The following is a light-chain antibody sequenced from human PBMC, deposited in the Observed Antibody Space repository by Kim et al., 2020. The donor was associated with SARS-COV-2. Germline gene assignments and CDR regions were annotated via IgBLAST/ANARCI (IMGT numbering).Light chain of an antibody. CDR2: SNN. Sequence: ELTHPPSASGTPGQRVTISCSGSSSNIGSDTVNWYQQLPGTAPKLLIYSNNQRPSGVPDRFSGSKSGTSASLAISGLQSEDEADYYCAAWDDSLNGVVFGGGTKLTVL. CDR1: SSNIGSDT. V-gene: IGLV1-44*01. J-gene: IGLJ2*01. CDR3: AAWDDSLNGVV.